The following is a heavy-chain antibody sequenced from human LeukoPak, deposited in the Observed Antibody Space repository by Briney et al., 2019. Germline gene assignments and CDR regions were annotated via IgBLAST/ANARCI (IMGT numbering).Heavy chain of an antibody. CDR1: GGSISSYY. V-gene: IGHV4-59*01. D-gene: IGHD3-22*01. J-gene: IGHJ1*01. CDR3: ARASQDYYDSSGRGYFQE. Sequence: SETLSLTCTVSGGSISSYYWSWIRQPPGKGLEWIGYIYYSGSTNYNPSLKSRVTISVDTSKNQFSLKLSSVTAADTAVYYCARASQDYYDSSGRGYFQEWGQGTLVTVSS. CDR2: IYYSGST.